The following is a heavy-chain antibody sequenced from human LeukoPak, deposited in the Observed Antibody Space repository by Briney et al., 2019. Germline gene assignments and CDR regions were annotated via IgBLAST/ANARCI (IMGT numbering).Heavy chain of an antibody. CDR2: ISSSSSYI. V-gene: IGHV3-21*01. CDR1: GFTFSSYS. CDR3: ARDMTTVTTLDY. Sequence: PGGSLRLSCAASGFTFSSYSVNWVRQAPGKGLEWVSSISSSSSYIYYADSVKGRFTISRDNAKNSLYLQMNSLRAEDTAVYYCARDMTTVTTLDYWGQGTLVTVSS. J-gene: IGHJ4*02. D-gene: IGHD4-17*01.